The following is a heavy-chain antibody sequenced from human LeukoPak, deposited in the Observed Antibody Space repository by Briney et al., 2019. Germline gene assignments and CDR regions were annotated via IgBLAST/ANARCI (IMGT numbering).Heavy chain of an antibody. D-gene: IGHD2-2*01. CDR2: INSDGSST. CDR1: GFTFSSYW. J-gene: IGHJ6*02. CDR3: ARDQPHCSSTSCYFDYYYYGMDV. V-gene: IGHV3-74*01. Sequence: PGGSLRLSCAASGFTFSSYWMHWVRQAPGKGLVWVSRINSDGSSTGYADSVKGRFTISRDNAKNTLYLQMNSLRAEDTAVYYCARDQPHCSSTSCYFDYYYYGMDVWGQGTTVTVSS.